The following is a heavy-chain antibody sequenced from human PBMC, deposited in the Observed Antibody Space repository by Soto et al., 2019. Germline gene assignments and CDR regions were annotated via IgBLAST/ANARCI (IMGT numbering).Heavy chain of an antibody. CDR2: IKQDGSEE. CDR3: ARVGGYCSSTSCYTGGHCSGGSCYPLDY. CDR1: GFTFSSYW. D-gene: IGHD2-2*02. J-gene: IGHJ4*02. Sequence: EVQLVESGGGLVQPGGSLRLSCAASGFTFSSYWMSWVRQAPGKGLEWVANIKQDGSEEYYVDSVKGRFTISRDNAKNSLYLQMNSLRAEDTAVYYCARVGGYCSSTSCYTGGHCSGGSCYPLDYWCQGTLVTVSS. V-gene: IGHV3-7*01.